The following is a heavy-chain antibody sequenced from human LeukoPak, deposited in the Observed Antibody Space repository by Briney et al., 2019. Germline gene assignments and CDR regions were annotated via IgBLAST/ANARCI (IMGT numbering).Heavy chain of an antibody. J-gene: IGHJ6*02. D-gene: IGHD3-10*01. CDR1: GFTFSSYV. Sequence: GRSLRLSCAASGFTFSSYVMHWVRQAPGKGLEWVAVISDDGINKYYADSVKGRFTISRDNSKSALFLQPNSLRAEDTAVYYCAKELWFGEFSYYGMDVWGQGTTVTVSS. CDR2: ISDDGINK. V-gene: IGHV3-30-3*01. CDR3: AKELWFGEFSYYGMDV.